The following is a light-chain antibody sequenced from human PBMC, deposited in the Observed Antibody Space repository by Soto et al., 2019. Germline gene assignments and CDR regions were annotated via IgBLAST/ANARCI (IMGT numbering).Light chain of an antibody. CDR1: QSVSSSY. CDR2: AAS. CDR3: QQYGSSPRT. V-gene: IGKV3-20*01. J-gene: IGKJ2*01. Sequence: EIVLTQSPGTLSLSPGERATLSCRASQSVSSSYLAWYQQKPGQAPRLLIYAASSRATGIPDRFSGSGSGTAFTLTISRLEPEDFAVYYCQQYGSSPRTFGQGTKLEIK.